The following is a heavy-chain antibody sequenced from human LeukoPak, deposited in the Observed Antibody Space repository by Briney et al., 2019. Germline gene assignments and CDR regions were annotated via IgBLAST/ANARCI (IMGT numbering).Heavy chain of an antibody. CDR3: ASYGALPPTGAFDI. CDR1: GFTFSSYG. CDR2: IRYDGSNK. J-gene: IGHJ3*02. V-gene: IGHV3-30*02. Sequence: GGSLRLSCAASGFTFSSYGMHWVRQAPGKGLEWVALIRYDGSNKYYADSVKGRFTISRDNSKNTLYLQMNSLRAEDTAVYYCASYGALPPTGAFDIWGQGTMVTVSS. D-gene: IGHD4-17*01.